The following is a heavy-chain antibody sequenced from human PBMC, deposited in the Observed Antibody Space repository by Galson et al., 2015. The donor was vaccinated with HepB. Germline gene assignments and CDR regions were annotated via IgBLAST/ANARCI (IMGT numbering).Heavy chain of an antibody. D-gene: IGHD4-17*01. J-gene: IGHJ4*02. CDR1: GYSFTSYW. Sequence: QSGAEVKKPGESLKISCKGSGYSFTSYWIGWVRQMPGKGLEWMGIIYPGDSDTRYSPSFQGQVTISADKSISTAYLQWSSLKASDTAMYYCASSHLWRRDYGDYAFDYWGQGTLVTVSS. CDR3: ASSHLWRRDYGDYAFDY. CDR2: IYPGDSDT. V-gene: IGHV5-51*01.